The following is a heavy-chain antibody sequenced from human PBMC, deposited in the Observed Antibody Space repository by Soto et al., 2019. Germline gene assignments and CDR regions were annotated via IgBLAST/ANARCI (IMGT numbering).Heavy chain of an antibody. Sequence: LRLSCAASGFTLSSYGXHWVRQAPGKGLEWVSAISGSGGSKYYADSVKGRFTISRDNSKNTLYLQMNSLRAEDTAVYYCANQYSSSYIDYWGQGTLVTVSS. CDR2: ISGSGGSK. CDR1: GFTLSSYG. V-gene: IGHV3-23*01. CDR3: ANQYSSSYIDY. J-gene: IGHJ4*02. D-gene: IGHD6-6*01.